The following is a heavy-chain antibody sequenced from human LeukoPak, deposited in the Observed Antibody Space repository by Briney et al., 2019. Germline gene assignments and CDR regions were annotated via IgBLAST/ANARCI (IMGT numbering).Heavy chain of an antibody. CDR2: TRYDESKT. D-gene: IGHD1-26*01. CDR1: GLQLSNNG. V-gene: IGHV3-30*02. J-gene: IGHJ4*02. Sequence: PRGSLLLSFSTHGLQLSNNGMPSVRQTTGKGLDWVAFTRYDESKTFYGDSVRGRFTISRDNSKNTLYLQMNSLTTDDSAVYYCAKARYSGSPALDFWGQGTLVTVSS. CDR3: AKARYSGSPALDF.